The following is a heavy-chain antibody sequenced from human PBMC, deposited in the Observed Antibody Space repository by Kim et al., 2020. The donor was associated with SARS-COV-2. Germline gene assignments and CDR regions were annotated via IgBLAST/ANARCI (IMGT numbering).Heavy chain of an antibody. V-gene: IGHV3-74*01. CDR1: GFTFSSYW. CDR2: INSDGSST. CDR3: ARDPRIVGATTGSYYYYGMDV. D-gene: IGHD1-26*01. Sequence: GGSLRLSCAASGFTFSSYWMHWVRQAPGKGLVWVSRINSDGSSTSYADSVKGRFTISRDNAKNTLYLQMNSLRAEDTAVYYCARDPRIVGATTGSYYYYGMDVWGQGTTVTVSS. J-gene: IGHJ6*01.